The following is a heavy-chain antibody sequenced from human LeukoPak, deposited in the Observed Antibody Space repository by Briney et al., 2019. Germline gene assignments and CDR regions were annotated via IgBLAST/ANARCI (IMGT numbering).Heavy chain of an antibody. D-gene: IGHD3-22*01. J-gene: IGHJ4*02. V-gene: IGHV3-21*04. CDR1: GFTFSSYS. CDR2: ISSSSSYT. CDR3: ARESYDSSGTTDY. Sequence: GGSLRLSCAASGFTFSSYSMNWVRQAPGKGLEWVSSISSSSSYTYYADSVKGRFTISRDNAKNSLYLQMNSLRAEDTAVYYCARESYDSSGTTDYWGQGTLVTVSS.